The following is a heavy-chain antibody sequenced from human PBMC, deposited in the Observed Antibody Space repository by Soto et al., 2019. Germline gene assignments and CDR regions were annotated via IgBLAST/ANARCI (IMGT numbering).Heavy chain of an antibody. Sequence: ASVKVSCKASGGTFSSYAISWVRQAPGQGLEWMGGIIPIFGTANYAQKFQGRVTITADEPTSTAYMVLSSLRSEDTAVYYCAPLSVSLSGPYGIHVWGQGTTVTVSS. CDR1: GGTFSSYA. CDR2: IIPIFGTA. CDR3: APLSVSLSGPYGIHV. D-gene: IGHD2-15*01. V-gene: IGHV1-69*13. J-gene: IGHJ6*02.